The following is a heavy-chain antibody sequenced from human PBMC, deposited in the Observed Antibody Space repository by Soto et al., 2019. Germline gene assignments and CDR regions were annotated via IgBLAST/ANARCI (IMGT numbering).Heavy chain of an antibody. CDR3: ARRAGEVPGRIDF. V-gene: IGHV4-59*08. D-gene: IGHD6-19*01. CDR1: GDSISSYY. Sequence: HVQLQESGPGLVKPSETLSLICTVSGDSISSYYWSWIRQPPGKGLEWIGFIYYTGSTNYNPTLKSRVTISVDTSKNQLSLKLSSVTAADTAVYYCARRAGEVPGRIDFWGQGTLVTVSS. CDR2: IYYTGST. J-gene: IGHJ4*02.